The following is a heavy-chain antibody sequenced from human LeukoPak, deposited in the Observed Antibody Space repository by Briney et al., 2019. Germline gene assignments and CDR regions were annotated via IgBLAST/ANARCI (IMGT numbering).Heavy chain of an antibody. CDR2: IYYSGST. CDR3: ARVGGYCSGGSCYPRPGWFDP. J-gene: IGHJ5*02. CDR1: GGSISSYY. Sequence: SETLSLTCTVSGGSISSYYWSWIRQPPGKGLEWIGYIYYSGSTNYNPSLKSRVTISVDTSKNQFSLKLSSVTAADTAVYYCARVGGYCSGGSCYPRPGWFDPWGQGTLVTVSS. D-gene: IGHD2-15*01. V-gene: IGHV4-59*01.